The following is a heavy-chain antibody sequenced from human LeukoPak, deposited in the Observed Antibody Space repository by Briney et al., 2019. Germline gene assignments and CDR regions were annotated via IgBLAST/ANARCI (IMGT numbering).Heavy chain of an antibody. CDR3: ARGSSGIQH. Sequence: PSETLSLTCAVYGGSFSGYYWSWIRQPPGKGPEWIGEINHSGSTNYNPSLKSRVTISVDTSKNQFSLKLSSVTAADTAVYYCARGSSGIQHWGQGTLVTVSS. V-gene: IGHV4-34*01. D-gene: IGHD1-14*01. CDR1: GGSFSGYY. CDR2: INHSGST. J-gene: IGHJ1*01.